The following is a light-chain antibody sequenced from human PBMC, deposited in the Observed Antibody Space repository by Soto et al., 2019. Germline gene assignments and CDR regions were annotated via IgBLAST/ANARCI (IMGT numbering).Light chain of an antibody. J-gene: IGKJ2*01. V-gene: IGKV1-33*01. CDR1: QDIRKY. CDR2: AAS. Sequence: DIQMTQSPSSLSASVGDRVSITCQASQDIRKYLNWYQQKPGKAPKLLIYAASNLETGVPSRFSGSGSGTEFTFIIGSLQPEDIGTDYCQQYDTLPPMYTFGQGTQVEIK. CDR3: QQYDTLPPMYT.